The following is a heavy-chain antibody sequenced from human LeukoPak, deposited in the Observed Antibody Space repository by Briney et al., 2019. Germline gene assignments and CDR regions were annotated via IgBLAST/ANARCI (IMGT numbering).Heavy chain of an antibody. CDR1: GGTFSSYA. J-gene: IGHJ6*03. Sequence: ASVKVSCKASGGTFSSYAISWVRQAPGQGLEWMGGIIPIFGTANYAQEFQGRVTITTDESTSTAYMELSSLRSEDTAVYYCARGPFYGADYYYYMDVWGKGTTVTVSS. CDR2: IIPIFGTA. CDR3: ARGPFYGADYYYYMDV. D-gene: IGHD4-17*01. V-gene: IGHV1-69*05.